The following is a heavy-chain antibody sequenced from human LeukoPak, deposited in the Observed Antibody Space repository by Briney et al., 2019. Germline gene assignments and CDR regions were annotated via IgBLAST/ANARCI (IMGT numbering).Heavy chain of an antibody. CDR2: INTDGGTT. V-gene: IGHV3-74*01. CDR1: GFTFSSYW. CDR3: ARDAGTKLGY. J-gene: IGHJ4*02. D-gene: IGHD6-13*01. Sequence: PGGSLRLSCAASGFTFSSYWMHWVRQAPGKGLVWVSRINTDGGTTSYADSVKGRFAISRDNAKNTLYLQMNSLRAEDTAVYFCARDAGTKLGYWGQGTLVTVSS.